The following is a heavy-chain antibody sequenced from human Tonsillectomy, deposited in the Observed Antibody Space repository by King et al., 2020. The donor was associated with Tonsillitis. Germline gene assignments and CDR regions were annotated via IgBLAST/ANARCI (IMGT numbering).Heavy chain of an antibody. V-gene: IGHV3-23*04. CDR3: AKASMTTVTLRFFDY. CDR2: ISDSIGGT. Sequence: VQLVESGGDLVQPGGSLRLSCAASGFIFGNYAMSWVRLAPGKGLEWVSSISDSIGGTFYADSVKGLFTTSRDNSRNTLYLQMNSLRAEDTAVYYCAKASMTTVTLRFFDYWGQGTLVTVSS. D-gene: IGHD4-17*01. J-gene: IGHJ4*02. CDR1: GFIFGNYA.